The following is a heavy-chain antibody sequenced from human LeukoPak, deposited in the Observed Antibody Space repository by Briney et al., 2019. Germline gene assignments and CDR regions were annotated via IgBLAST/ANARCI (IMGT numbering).Heavy chain of an antibody. CDR3: ARAMVRGVTPFDY. D-gene: IGHD3-10*01. J-gene: IGHJ4*02. CDR2: INHSGST. Sequence: SETLSLICAVYGGSFSGYYWSWIRQPPGKGLEWIGEINHSGSTNYNPSLKSRVTISVDTSKNQFSLKLSSVTAADTAVYYCARAMVRGVTPFDYWGQGTLVTVSS. V-gene: IGHV4-34*01. CDR1: GGSFSGYY.